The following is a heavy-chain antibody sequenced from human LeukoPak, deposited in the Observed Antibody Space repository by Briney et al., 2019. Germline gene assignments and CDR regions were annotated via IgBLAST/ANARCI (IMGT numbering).Heavy chain of an antibody. Sequence: GGSLRLSCAASGFTVSSNYMSWVRQAPGKGLEWVSDIYSGGSTYYADSVKGRFTISRDNSKNTLYLQMNSLRAEDTAVYYCAREWQQLVLGSRDYYGMDVWGQGTTVTVSS. CDR2: IYSGGST. CDR3: AREWQQLVLGSRDYYGMDV. D-gene: IGHD6-13*01. J-gene: IGHJ6*02. CDR1: GFTVSSNY. V-gene: IGHV3-66*01.